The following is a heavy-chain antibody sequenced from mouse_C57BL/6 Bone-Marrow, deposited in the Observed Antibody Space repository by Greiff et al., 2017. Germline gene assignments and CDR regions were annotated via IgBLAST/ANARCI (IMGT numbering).Heavy chain of an antibody. D-gene: IGHD2-5*01. V-gene: IGHV5-4*01. Sequence: EVQLVESGGGLVKPGGSLKLSCAASGFTFSSYAMSWVRQTPEKRLEWVATISDGGSYTYSPDNVKGRFTISRDNAKNNLYLQMSHLKSEDTAMYYCARDGAIAYYSTSYAMDYWGQGTSVTVSS. J-gene: IGHJ4*01. CDR1: GFTFSSYA. CDR3: ARDGAIAYYSTSYAMDY. CDR2: ISDGGSYT.